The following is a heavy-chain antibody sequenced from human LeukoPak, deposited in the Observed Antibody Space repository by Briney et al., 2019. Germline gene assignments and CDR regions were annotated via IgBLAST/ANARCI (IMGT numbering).Heavy chain of an antibody. CDR2: ISSSSSTI. D-gene: IGHD1-26*01. J-gene: IGHJ5*02. V-gene: IGHV3-48*01. CDR3: ARLIPQKWELPGKWFDP. Sequence: GGSLRLSCAASGFIFSSYSMSWVRQAPGKGLEWVSYISSSSSTIYYADSVKGRFTISRDNAKNSLSLQMNSLRAEDTAVYYCARLIPQKWELPGKWFDPWGQGTLVTVSS. CDR1: GFIFSSYS.